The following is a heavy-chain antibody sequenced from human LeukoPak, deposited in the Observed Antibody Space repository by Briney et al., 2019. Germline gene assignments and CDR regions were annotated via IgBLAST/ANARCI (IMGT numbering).Heavy chain of an antibody. D-gene: IGHD4-17*01. CDR3: ARVFGTTGYYCYGMDV. Sequence: TSQTLSLTCTVSGGSISSGGYYWSWIRQHPGKGLEWIGCIHYSSSTYYNPSLKSRVTISVDTSKNQFSLKLSSVAAADTAVYYCARVFGTTGYYCYGMDVWGQETTVTVSS. V-gene: IGHV4-31*03. CDR1: GGSISSGGYY. CDR2: IHYSSST. J-gene: IGHJ6*02.